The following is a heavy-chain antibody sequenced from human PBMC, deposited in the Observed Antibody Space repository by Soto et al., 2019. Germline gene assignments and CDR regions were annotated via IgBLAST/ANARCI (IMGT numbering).Heavy chain of an antibody. CDR3: AASRGFYEDMSV. D-gene: IGHD3-16*01. CDR1: GGSFRTYA. CDR2: IMSVFGSA. J-gene: IGHJ6*02. V-gene: IGHV1-69*01. Sequence: QVQLGQSGAEVKKPGSSVKVSCKSSGGSFRTYAISWVRQAPGQGPEWMGAIMSVFGSATYAQRFQGRVTITADESTSTSYMELSGPTSGDAAVYYCAASRGFYEDMSVWGQGTTVTVSS.